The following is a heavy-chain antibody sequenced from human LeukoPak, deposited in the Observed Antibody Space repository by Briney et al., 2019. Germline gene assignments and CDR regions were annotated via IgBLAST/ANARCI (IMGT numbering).Heavy chain of an antibody. CDR1: GGSFSAYY. J-gene: IGHJ4*02. Sequence: NPSETLSLTCAVYGGSFSAYYWSWIRQPPGKGLEWIGRGFHDGDTHYNPSLKSRVTISVDTSKIHFSLKLSSVTAADTAVYYCASLRERSYYARGFDYWGQGTLVTVSS. V-gene: IGHV4-34*12. CDR3: ASLRERSYYARGFDY. CDR2: GFHDGDT. D-gene: IGHD3-3*01.